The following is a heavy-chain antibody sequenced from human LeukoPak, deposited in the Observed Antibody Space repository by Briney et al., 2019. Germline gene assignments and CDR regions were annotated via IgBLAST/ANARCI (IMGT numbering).Heavy chain of an antibody. J-gene: IGHJ5*02. CDR1: GFTFSTYC. CDR3: ARADCSGSTCYLRRSWFDP. V-gene: IGHV3-7*01. CDR2: IKQDGSEK. D-gene: IGHD2-2*01. Sequence: GGSLRLSCAASGFTFSTYCMSWVRQAPGKGLEWVANIKQDGSEKYYVDSVKGRFTISRDNAKNSLYLQMNSLRVEDTAVYYCARADCSGSTCYLRRSWFDPWGQGTLVTVSS.